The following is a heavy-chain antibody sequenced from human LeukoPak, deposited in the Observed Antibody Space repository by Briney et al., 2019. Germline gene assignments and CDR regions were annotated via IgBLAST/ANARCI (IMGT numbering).Heavy chain of an antibody. CDR1: GGTFSSYA. Sequence: ASVKVSCKASGGTFSSYAISWVRQAPGQGLEWMGGIIPIFGTANYAQKFQGRVTITTDESTSTAYMELSSLRSEDAAVYYCARGITGTTGYYCYYMDVWGKGTTVTVSS. V-gene: IGHV1-69*05. D-gene: IGHD1-7*01. J-gene: IGHJ6*03. CDR3: ARGITGTTGYYCYYMDV. CDR2: IIPIFGTA.